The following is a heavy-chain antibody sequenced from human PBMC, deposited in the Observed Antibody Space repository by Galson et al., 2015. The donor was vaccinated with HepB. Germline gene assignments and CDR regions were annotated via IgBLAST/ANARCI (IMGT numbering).Heavy chain of an antibody. CDR2: IIPIFGTA. Sequence: SVKVSCKASGGTFSSYAISWVRQAPGQGLEWMGGIIPIFGTANYAQKFQGRVTITADESTSTAYMELSSLRSEDTAVYYCARDYSGYDLRGSYYYYYYGMDVWGQGTTVTVSS. CDR1: GGTFSSYA. V-gene: IGHV1-69*13. D-gene: IGHD5-12*01. CDR3: ARDYSGYDLRGSYYYYYYGMDV. J-gene: IGHJ6*02.